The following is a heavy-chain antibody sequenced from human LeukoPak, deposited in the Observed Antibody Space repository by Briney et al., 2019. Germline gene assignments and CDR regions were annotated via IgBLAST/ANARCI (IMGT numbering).Heavy chain of an antibody. CDR3: AKGDGYNYDNWFDP. Sequence: GGSLRLSCAASGFTFSSYAMSWVRQAPGKGLEWVSGISASGGSTYYADSVKGRFTISRSNSKNTLYLQMNSLRAEDTAVYYCAKGDGYNYDNWFDPWGQGTLVPVSS. CDR1: GFTFSSYA. V-gene: IGHV3-23*01. CDR2: ISASGGST. D-gene: IGHD5-24*01. J-gene: IGHJ5*02.